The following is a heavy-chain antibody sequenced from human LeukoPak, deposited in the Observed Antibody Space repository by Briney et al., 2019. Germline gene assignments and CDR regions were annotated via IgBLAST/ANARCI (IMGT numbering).Heavy chain of an antibody. CDR1: GCSINSYY. CDR2: IYYSGST. V-gene: IGHV4-59*08. Sequence: PSETLSLTCIASGCSINSYYWSWVRQPPGKGLECIGYIYYSGSTNYNPSLKSRVTISVDTSKNQFTRRARPLTTADTAVYYCGRLVYVWSFDVWGQGTMVTVSS. CDR3: GRLVYVWSFDV. J-gene: IGHJ3*01. D-gene: IGHD2-21*01.